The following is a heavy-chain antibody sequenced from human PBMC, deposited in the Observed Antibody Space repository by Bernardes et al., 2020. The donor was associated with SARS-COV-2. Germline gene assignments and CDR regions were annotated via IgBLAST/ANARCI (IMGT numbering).Heavy chain of an antibody. CDR3: ATVFSYYYDSPSDY. CDR1: GYTFTSYG. J-gene: IGHJ4*02. CDR2: ISVYNGYT. D-gene: IGHD3-22*01. V-gene: IGHV1-18*01. Sequence: ASVKVSCKTSGYTFTSYGISWVRQAPGQGLEWMGWISVYNGYTSYAQKFQGRVTMTEDTSTDTAYMELSSLRSEDTAVYYCATVFSYYYDSPSDYWGQGTLVTVSS.